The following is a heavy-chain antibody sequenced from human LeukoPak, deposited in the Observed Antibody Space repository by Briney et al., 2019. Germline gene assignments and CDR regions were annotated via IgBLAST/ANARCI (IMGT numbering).Heavy chain of an antibody. CDR1: GFTFSSYS. CDR2: ISGSGGST. CDR3: AKDGGYYYEVYFDY. J-gene: IGHJ4*02. V-gene: IGHV3-23*01. D-gene: IGHD3-22*01. Sequence: GGSLRLSCAASGFTFSSYSMNWVRQAPGKGLEWVSAISGSGGSTYYADSVKGRFTISRDNSKNTLYLQMNSLRAEDTAVYYCAKDGGYYYEVYFDYWGQGTLVTVSS.